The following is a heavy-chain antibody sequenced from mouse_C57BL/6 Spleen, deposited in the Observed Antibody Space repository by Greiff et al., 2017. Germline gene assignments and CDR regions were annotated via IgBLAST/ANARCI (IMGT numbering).Heavy chain of an antibody. J-gene: IGHJ2*01. D-gene: IGHD2-4*01. CDR1: GYTFTSYW. Sequence: VQLQQSGTVLARPGASVKMSCKTSGYTFTSYWMHWVKQRPGQGLEWIGAIYPGNSDTSYNQKFKGKAKLTAVTSASTAYMELSGLTNEDSAVYYCTRYDYDTGYYFDYWGQGTTLTVSS. CDR2: IYPGNSDT. CDR3: TRYDYDTGYYFDY. V-gene: IGHV1-5*01.